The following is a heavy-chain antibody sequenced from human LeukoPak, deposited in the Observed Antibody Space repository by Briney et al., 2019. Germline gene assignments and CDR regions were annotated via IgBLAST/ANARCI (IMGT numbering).Heavy chain of an antibody. CDR1: GGSISSSSYY. J-gene: IGHJ6*03. CDR2: IYYSGST. V-gene: IGHV4-39*07. D-gene: IGHD2-2*01. Sequence: SETLSLTCTVSGGSISSSSYYWGWIRQPPGKGLEWIGSIYYSGSTYYNPSLKSRVTISVDTSKNQFSLKLSSVTAADTAVYYCARAQGYCSSTSCYGRPGGLGYYYMDVWGKGTTVTVSS. CDR3: ARAQGYCSSTSCYGRPGGLGYYYMDV.